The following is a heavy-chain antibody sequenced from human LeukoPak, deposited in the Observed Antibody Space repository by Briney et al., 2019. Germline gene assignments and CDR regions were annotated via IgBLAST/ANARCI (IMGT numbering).Heavy chain of an antibody. J-gene: IGHJ5*02. CDR3: ARGDGGVTTRRPPYNWFDP. Sequence: GASVKVSCKASGDTFINDYIHWVRQAPGQGLEWMGVSNPGGGATTYAQKFQGRVTMTRDTSISTAYMELSRLRSDDTAVYYCARGDGGVTTRRPPYNWFDPWGQGTLVTVSS. V-gene: IGHV1-2*02. CDR1: GDTFINDY. D-gene: IGHD4-11*01. CDR2: SNPGGGAT.